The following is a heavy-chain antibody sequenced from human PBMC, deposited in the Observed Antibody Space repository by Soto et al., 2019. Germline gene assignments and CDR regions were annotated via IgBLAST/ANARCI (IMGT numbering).Heavy chain of an antibody. CDR3: ARGKQLVGYYYYGMDV. D-gene: IGHD6-6*01. V-gene: IGHV1-2*02. CDR2: INPNSGGT. J-gene: IGHJ6*02. Sequence: ASVKVSCKASGYTFTGYYMHWVRQAPGQGPEWMGWINPNSGGTNYAQKFQGRVTMTRDTSISTAYMELSRLRSDDTAVYYCARGKQLVGYYYYGMDVWGQGTTVTVSS. CDR1: GYTFTGYY.